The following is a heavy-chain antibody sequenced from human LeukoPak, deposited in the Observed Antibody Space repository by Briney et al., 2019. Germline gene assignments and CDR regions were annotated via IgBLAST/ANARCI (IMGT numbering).Heavy chain of an antibody. Sequence: SETLSLTCTVSGGSISSYYWSWIRQPPGKGLEWIGYIYYSGSTNYNPSLKSRVTISVDTSKNQFSLKLSSVTAADTAVYYCARGVTPDYWGQGTLVTVSS. J-gene: IGHJ4*02. V-gene: IGHV4-59*01. CDR3: ARGVTPDY. D-gene: IGHD5-18*01. CDR2: IYYSGST. CDR1: GGSISSYY.